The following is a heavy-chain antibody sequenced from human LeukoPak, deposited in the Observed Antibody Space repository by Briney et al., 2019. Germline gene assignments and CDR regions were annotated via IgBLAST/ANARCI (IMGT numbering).Heavy chain of an antibody. D-gene: IGHD6-13*01. J-gene: IGHJ4*02. CDR2: ISGRGSST. Sequence: GGSLRLSCGASGFTLENYAINWVRQAPGKGLEWVSVISGRGSSTDYADSVKGRFTISRDNSKNTLYLQMNSLRAEDTAVYYCARGGGLRYSSSWNYYFDYWGQGTLVTVSS. CDR3: ARGGGLRYSSSWNYYFDY. CDR1: GFTLENYA. V-gene: IGHV3-23*01.